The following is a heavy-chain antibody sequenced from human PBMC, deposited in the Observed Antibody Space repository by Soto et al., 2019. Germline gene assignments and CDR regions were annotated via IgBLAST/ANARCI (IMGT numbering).Heavy chain of an antibody. CDR2: VYPGDSDT. CDR3: ARTTVAGIRGPFDF. Sequence: GESLKISCQGSGYDFTTVWIGWVRQMPGKGLECLGIVYPGDSDTRYSPSFQGQVTISADKSINTAYLHFSSLKASDTAIYYCARTTVAGIRGPFDFWGQGTLVTVSS. CDR1: GYDFTTVW. D-gene: IGHD6-19*01. J-gene: IGHJ4*02. V-gene: IGHV5-51*01.